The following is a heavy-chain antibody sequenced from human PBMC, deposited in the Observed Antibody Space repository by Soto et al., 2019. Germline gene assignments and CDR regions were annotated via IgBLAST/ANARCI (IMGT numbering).Heavy chain of an antibody. CDR3: ARDPGGGDLSFQH. J-gene: IGHJ1*01. CDR2: IWYDGSNK. Sequence: GGSLRLSCAASGFTFSSYGMHWVRQAPGKGLEWVAVIWYDGSNKYYADSVKGRFTISRDNSKNTLYLQMNSLRAEDTAVYYCARDPGGGDLSFQHWGQGTLVTVSS. D-gene: IGHD2-21*02. V-gene: IGHV3-33*01. CDR1: GFTFSSYG.